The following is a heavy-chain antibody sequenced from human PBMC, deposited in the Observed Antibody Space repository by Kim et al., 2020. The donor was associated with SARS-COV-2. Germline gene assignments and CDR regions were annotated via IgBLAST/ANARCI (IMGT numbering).Heavy chain of an antibody. V-gene: IGHV3-15*01. Sequence: GGSLRLSCAASGFTFSNAWMSWVRQAPGKGLEWVGRIKSKTDGGTTDYAAPVKGRFTISRDDSKNTLYLQMNSLKTEDTAVYYCTTDLVVPAATPTGGYWGQGTLVTVSS. J-gene: IGHJ4*02. D-gene: IGHD2-2*02. CDR2: IKSKTDGGTT. CDR3: TTDLVVPAATPTGGY. CDR1: GFTFSNAW.